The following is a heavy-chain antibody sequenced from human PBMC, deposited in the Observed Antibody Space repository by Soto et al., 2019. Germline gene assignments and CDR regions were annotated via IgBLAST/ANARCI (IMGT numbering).Heavy chain of an antibody. CDR1: GFTVSSNY. J-gene: IGHJ4*02. D-gene: IGHD2-2*01. CDR3: ARGPPAHYPLSYFDY. V-gene: IGHV3-53*01. CDR2: IYSGGST. Sequence: GGSLRLSCAASGFTVSSNYMSWVRQAPGKGLEWVSVIYSGGSTYYADSVKGRFTISRDNSKNTLYLQMNSLRAEDTAVYYCARGPPAHYPLSYFDYWGQGTLVTVSS.